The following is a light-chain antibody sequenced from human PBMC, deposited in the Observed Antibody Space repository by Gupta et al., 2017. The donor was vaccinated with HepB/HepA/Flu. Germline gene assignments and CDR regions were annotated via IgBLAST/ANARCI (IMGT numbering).Light chain of an antibody. Sequence: EMVMTQSPATLSVSPGERATLSCRASQSVSSNLAWYQQKPGQAPRVLIYGASSGSGTEFTLTIGSLQSEDFAVYYCQQYDSWWTFGQGTKVEIK. CDR3: QQYDSWWT. CDR1: QSVSSN. J-gene: IGKJ1*01. CDR2: GAS. V-gene: IGKV3-15*01.